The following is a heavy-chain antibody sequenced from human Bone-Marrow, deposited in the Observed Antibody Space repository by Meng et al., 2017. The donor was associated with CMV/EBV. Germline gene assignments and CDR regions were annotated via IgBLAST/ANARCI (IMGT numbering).Heavy chain of an antibody. Sequence: SETLSLTCTVSGDFISGAYYYWAWIRQPPGKGLEWIGNIYYSGSAYYNPSLESRITICVGTSKNQFSLKLSSVTAADTALYYCARQDLVLVPYAMSWLDPWGQGTLVTVSS. D-gene: IGHD2-2*01. CDR3: ARQDLVLVPYAMSWLDP. V-gene: IGHV4-39*01. J-gene: IGHJ5*02. CDR2: IYYSGSA. CDR1: GDFISGAYYY.